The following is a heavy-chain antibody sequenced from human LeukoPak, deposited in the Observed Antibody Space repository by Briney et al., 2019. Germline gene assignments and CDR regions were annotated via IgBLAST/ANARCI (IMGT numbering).Heavy chain of an antibody. CDR2: INPSGGST. J-gene: IGHJ5*02. Sequence: EASVKVSCKASGYTFTSYYMHCVRRAIGQGLEWMGIINPSGGSTSYAQKLQGRVTMTRNTSTSTVYMELSSLRSEDTAVYCCARDAAPDIGVVPAAAWFDPWSQGTLVTVS. D-gene: IGHD2-2*01. V-gene: IGHV1-46*01. CDR3: ARDAAPDIGVVPAAAWFDP. CDR1: GYTFTSYY.